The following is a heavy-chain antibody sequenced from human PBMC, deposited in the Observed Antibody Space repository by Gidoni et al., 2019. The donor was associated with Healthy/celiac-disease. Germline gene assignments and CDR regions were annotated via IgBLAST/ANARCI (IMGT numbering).Heavy chain of an antibody. CDR3: ARESEDAMDV. Sequence: QVQLQQWGAGLLKPSETLSLTCAVYGGSFSGYSWSWIRQPPGKGLEWIGESNHRGSTNYNPSLKSRVTISVDTAKNQFSLRRSSVTAADTAVYYCARESEDAMDVWGQGTTVTVSS. J-gene: IGHJ6*02. CDR1: GGSFSGYS. CDR2: SNHRGST. V-gene: IGHV4-34*01.